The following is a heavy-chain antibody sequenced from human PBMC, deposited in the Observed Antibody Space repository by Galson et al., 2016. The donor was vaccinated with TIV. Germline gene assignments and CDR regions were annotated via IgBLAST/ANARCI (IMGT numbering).Heavy chain of an antibody. CDR2: IIPIFGTA. D-gene: IGHD5-12*01. CDR1: GDTFNSYG. CDR3: ARDRGYSGYDWAFDY. Sequence: SVKVSCKASGDTFNSYGIAWVRQAPGQGLEWMGGIIPIFGTANYAQKFQGRVTITADESTSTAYMELSSLRSEDTAVYYCARDRGYSGYDWAFDYWGQGTLVTVSS. V-gene: IGHV1-69*13. J-gene: IGHJ4*02.